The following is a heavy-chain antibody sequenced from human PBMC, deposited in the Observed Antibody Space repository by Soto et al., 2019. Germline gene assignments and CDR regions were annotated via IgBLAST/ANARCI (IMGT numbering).Heavy chain of an antibody. J-gene: IGHJ6*03. CDR1: GGTCISHA. D-gene: IGHD2-2*01. Sequence: GGSLRHSCAASGGTCISHAMRWVRQATGKGLEWVAVISYDGSNKYYADSVKGRFTISRDNSKNTLYLQMNSLRAEDTAVYYCARFVVVPAAMFNYYYYMDVWGKGTTVTVSS. V-gene: IGHV3-30-3*01. CDR2: ISYDGSNK. CDR3: ARFVVVPAAMFNYYYYMDV.